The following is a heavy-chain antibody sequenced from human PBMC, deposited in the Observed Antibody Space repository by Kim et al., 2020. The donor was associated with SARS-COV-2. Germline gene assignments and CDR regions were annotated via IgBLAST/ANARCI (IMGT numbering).Heavy chain of an antibody. D-gene: IGHD6-13*01. J-gene: IGHJ4*02. CDR3: ARAPSSSWYRYYFDY. Sequence: ASVKVSCKASGYTFTSYAMHWVRQAPGQRLEWMGWINAGNGNTKYSQKFQGIVTITRDTSASTAYMELSSLRSEDTAVYYCARAPSSSWYRYYFDYWGQGTLVTVSS. V-gene: IGHV1-3*01. CDR1: GYTFTSYA. CDR2: INAGNGNT.